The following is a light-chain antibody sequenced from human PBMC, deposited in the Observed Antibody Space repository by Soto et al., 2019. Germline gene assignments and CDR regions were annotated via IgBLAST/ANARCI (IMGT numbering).Light chain of an antibody. J-gene: IGKJ2*01. CDR1: QSISNY. Sequence: DIQMTQSPSTLSASVGDRVTITCRASQSISNYLAWYQQKPGKAPKVLIYDASSFESGVPLRFSGSGSGTEFTLTISSLQPDDFATYYCQEYDSSSSTFGQGTKLQIK. CDR2: DAS. CDR3: QEYDSSSST. V-gene: IGKV1-5*01.